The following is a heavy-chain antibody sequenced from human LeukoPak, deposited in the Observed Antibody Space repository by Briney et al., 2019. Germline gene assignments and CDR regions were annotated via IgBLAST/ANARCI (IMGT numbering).Heavy chain of an antibody. CDR2: INAGNGNT. J-gene: IGHJ4*02. V-gene: IGHV1-3*01. Sequence: ASVKVSCKDSGYTFTSYAMHWVRQAPGQRLEWMGWINAGNGNTKYSQKFQGRVTITRDTSASTAYMELSSLRSEDTAVYYCSRAYYDFWSGYPPDYWGQGTLVTVSS. CDR3: SRAYYDFWSGYPPDY. D-gene: IGHD3-3*01. CDR1: GYTFTSYA.